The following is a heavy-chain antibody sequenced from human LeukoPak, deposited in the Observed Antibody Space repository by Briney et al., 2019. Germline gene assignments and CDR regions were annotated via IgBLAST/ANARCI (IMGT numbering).Heavy chain of an antibody. CDR3: AKDRPRSSEGSFDY. J-gene: IGHJ4*02. CDR1: GFTFSSYA. CDR2: ISSSGGGT. Sequence: QTGGSLRLSCGASGFTFSSYAMSWVRQAPGKGLEWVSSISSSGGGTYYADSVKGRFTISRDNSKNTLYLQMNSLRAEDTAVYYCAKDRPRSSEGSFDYWGQGTLVTVSS. V-gene: IGHV3-23*01. D-gene: IGHD3-22*01.